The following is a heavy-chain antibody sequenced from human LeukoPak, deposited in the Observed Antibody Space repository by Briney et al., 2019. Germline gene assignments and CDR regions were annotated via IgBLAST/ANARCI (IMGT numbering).Heavy chain of an antibody. D-gene: IGHD2-2*01. J-gene: IGHJ4*02. CDR2: IYYGGST. V-gene: IGHV4-59*12. CDR1: GVSISSNY. CDR3: ARRGLGYWSSTSCPSHFDY. Sequence: PSGTLSLTCTVSGVSISSNYMSWVRQPPGKGLEWVGYIYYGGSTNYTPSVKSRVTISRDTSKNTLSLQLSSVTAADTAVYYCARRGLGYWSSTSCPSHFDYWGQGNPGTGSS.